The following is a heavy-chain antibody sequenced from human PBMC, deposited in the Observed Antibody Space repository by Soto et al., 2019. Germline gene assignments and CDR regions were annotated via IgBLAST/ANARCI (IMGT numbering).Heavy chain of an antibody. J-gene: IGHJ4*02. Sequence: PSETLSLTCTVSGGSISSSAYYWGWIRQPPGKGLEWIGYIFYSGSTYYNPSLKSRVTISVDTSENQFSLELSSVTAADTAVYYCTKGYYLDSRGQGTLVTVSS. CDR2: IFYSGST. CDR3: TKGYYLDS. V-gene: IGHV4-39*01. CDR1: GGSISSSAYY. D-gene: IGHD3-3*01.